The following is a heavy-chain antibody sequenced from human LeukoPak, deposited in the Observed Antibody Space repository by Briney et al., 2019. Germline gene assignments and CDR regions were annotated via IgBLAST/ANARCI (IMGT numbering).Heavy chain of an antibody. J-gene: IGHJ4*01. V-gene: IGHV1-2*02. CDR2: ISPNSGGT. CDR3: ARDPLKAIIAARPAYYLDY. Sequence: ASVKASCKPSGYTFTRYYMHWVRQAPGQGLEWMGWISPNSGGTNYAQKFKVRVTMTRDTSISTAYMELSRLRSDDTAVYYCARDPLKAIIAARPAYYLDYCGHGTLVTVSS. CDR1: GYTFTRYY. D-gene: IGHD6-6*01.